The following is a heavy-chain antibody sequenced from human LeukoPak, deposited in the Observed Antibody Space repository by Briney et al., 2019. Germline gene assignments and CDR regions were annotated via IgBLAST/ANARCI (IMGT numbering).Heavy chain of an antibody. V-gene: IGHV1-69*13. J-gene: IGHJ4*02. D-gene: IGHD1-26*01. CDR1: GGTFSSYA. Sequence: GASVKVSCKASGGTFSSYAISWVRQAPGQGLEWMGGIIPIFGTANYAQKFQGRVTITADESTSTVYMELSSLRFEDTAVFYCARVPPISIQELPDYWGQGTLVTVSS. CDR2: IIPIFGTA. CDR3: ARVPPISIQELPDY.